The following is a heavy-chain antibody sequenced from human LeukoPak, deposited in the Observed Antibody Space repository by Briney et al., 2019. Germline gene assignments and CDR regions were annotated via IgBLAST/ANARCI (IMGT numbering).Heavy chain of an antibody. V-gene: IGHV4-59*01. CDR3: AKGRVYGDVGRFHH. J-gene: IGHJ4*02. D-gene: IGHD4-17*01. CDR2: IFYGGST. Sequence: PSETLSLTCTLSGGSIDTYYCGWIRQSPGKGLEWIGYIFYGGSTNYNPSLKSRVTISVDTSKNQFSLKLNSVTAADTAFYYCAKGRVYGDVGRFHHWAQGTLVTVSS. CDR1: GGSIDTYY.